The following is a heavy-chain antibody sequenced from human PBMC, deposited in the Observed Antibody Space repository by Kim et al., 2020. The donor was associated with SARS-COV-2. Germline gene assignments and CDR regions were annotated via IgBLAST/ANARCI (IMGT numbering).Heavy chain of an antibody. J-gene: IGHJ4*02. V-gene: IGHV3-23*01. Sequence: HSADSVKGRCTLTRDNSKNTVYLQMHSLSAEDTAIYYCTTRIHSHFDYWGQGTLVTVSS. D-gene: IGHD5-18*01. CDR3: TTRIHSHFDY.